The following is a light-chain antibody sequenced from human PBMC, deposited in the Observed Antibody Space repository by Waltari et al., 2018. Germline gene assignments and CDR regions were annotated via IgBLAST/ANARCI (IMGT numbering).Light chain of an antibody. CDR3: SSYSSSSTLVV. V-gene: IGLV2-14*03. CDR1: TTDMGDFNL. J-gene: IGLJ2*01. Sequence: LPQPPSVSGSPGQSIPFSSTGTTTDMGDFNLSSWYQQHPGKVPKLMIYDVSKRPAGVSSRFSGAKSGNTASLTISGLQAEDEADYYCSSYSSSSTLVVFGGGTKLTVL. CDR2: DVS.